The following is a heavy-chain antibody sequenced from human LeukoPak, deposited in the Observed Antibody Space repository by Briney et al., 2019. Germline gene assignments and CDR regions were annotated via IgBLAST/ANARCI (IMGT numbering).Heavy chain of an antibody. D-gene: IGHD2-2*01. J-gene: IGHJ4*02. V-gene: IGHV1-2*02. CDR2: INPNSGGT. CDR3: ARDPRFVVVPAATAPPSFDY. Sequence: GASVKVSCKASGYTFTGYYMHWVRQAPGQGLEWMGWINPNSGGTNYAQKFQGRVTMTRDTSISTAYMELSRLRSDDTAVYYCARDPRFVVVPAATAPPSFDYWGQGTLVTVSS. CDR1: GYTFTGYY.